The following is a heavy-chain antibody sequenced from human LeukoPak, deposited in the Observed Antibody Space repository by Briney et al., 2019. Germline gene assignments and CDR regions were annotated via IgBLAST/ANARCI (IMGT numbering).Heavy chain of an antibody. CDR2: IIPIFGTA. D-gene: IGHD2-8*02. V-gene: IGHV1-69*05. Sequence: SVKVSCKASGGTFSSYAISWVRQAPGQGLEWMGGIIPIFGTANYAQKFQGRVTITTDESTGTAYMELSSLRSEDTAVYYCARCRLVVNYYYYMDVWGKGTTVTVSS. CDR3: ARCRLVVNYYYYMDV. CDR1: GGTFSSYA. J-gene: IGHJ6*03.